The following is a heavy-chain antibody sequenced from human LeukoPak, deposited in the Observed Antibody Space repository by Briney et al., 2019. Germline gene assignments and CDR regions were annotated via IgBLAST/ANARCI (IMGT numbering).Heavy chain of an antibody. D-gene: IGHD3-22*01. Sequence: PSETLSLTCTDSGGSISSSSYYWGWIRQPPGKGLEWIGSIYYSGSTYYNPSLKSRVTISVDTSKNQFSLKLSSVTAAYTAVYYCARDRQLAYGGYDSSGYSYWGPGTLVTVSS. J-gene: IGHJ4*02. V-gene: IGHV4-39*07. CDR2: IYYSGST. CDR3: ARDRQLAYGGYDSSGYSY. CDR1: GGSISSSSYY.